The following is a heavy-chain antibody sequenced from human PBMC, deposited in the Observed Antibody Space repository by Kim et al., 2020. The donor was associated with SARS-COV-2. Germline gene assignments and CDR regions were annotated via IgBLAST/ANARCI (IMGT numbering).Heavy chain of an antibody. V-gene: IGHV5-10-1*01. J-gene: IGHJ6*02. CDR3: ARQGHSYGYGFEDYYYGMDV. CDR1: GYSFTSYW. D-gene: IGHD5-18*01. CDR2: IDPSDSYT. Sequence: GESLKISCKGSGYSFTSYWISWVRQMPGKGLEWMGRIDPSDSYTNYSPSFQGHVTISADKSISTAYLQWSSLKASDTAMYYCARQGHSYGYGFEDYYYGMDVLGQGTTVTVSS.